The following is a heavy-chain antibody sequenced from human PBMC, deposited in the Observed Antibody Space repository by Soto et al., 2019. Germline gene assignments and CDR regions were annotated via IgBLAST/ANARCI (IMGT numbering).Heavy chain of an antibody. CDR1: SSILNIYG. Sequence: GSLGVSGSDPSSILNIYGIHWVRQTPGKGLEWVAVISYDGANKYYEDSVKGRFTISRDNSKNTLYLEMNSLRPDDTAIYYCARDVATSGTKFFYGMAVWGQGTTVTVSS. J-gene: IGHJ6*01. CDR2: ISYDGANK. D-gene: IGHD1-1*01. CDR3: ARDVATSGTKFFYGMAV. V-gene: IGHV3-30*03.